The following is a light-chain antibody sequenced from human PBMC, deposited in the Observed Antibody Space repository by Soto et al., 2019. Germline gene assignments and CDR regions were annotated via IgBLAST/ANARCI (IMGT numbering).Light chain of an antibody. CDR3: AAWDDSLNGFVV. CDR1: ASNIGKNT. CDR2: SNN. Sequence: QSVLIQPPSASGTPGQRVIISCSGSASNIGKNTVNWYQQLPGTAPKLLIYSNNQRPSGVPDRFSGSNYGTSASLAISGLQSEDEADYYCAAWDDSLNGFVVFGGGTQLTVL. J-gene: IGLJ2*01. V-gene: IGLV1-44*01.